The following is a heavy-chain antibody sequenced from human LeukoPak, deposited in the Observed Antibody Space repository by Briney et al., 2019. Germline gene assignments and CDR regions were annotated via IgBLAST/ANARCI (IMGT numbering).Heavy chain of an antibody. CDR1: GGSISSSSYY. CDR3: AREGRSATFDSSGYYYASRRKNSEYAFDI. J-gene: IGHJ3*02. D-gene: IGHD3-22*01. CDR2: IYYSGST. V-gene: IGHV4-39*07. Sequence: PSETLSLTCTVSGGSISSSSYYWGWIRQPPGKGLEWIGSIYYSGSTNYNPSLKSRVTISVDTSKNQFSLKLSSVTAADTAVYYCAREGRSATFDSSGYYYASRRKNSEYAFDIWGQGTMVTVSS.